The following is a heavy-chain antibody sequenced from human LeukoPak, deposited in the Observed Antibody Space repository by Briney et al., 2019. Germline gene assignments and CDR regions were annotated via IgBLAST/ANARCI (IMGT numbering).Heavy chain of an antibody. V-gene: IGHV4-31*03. Sequence: SETLPLTCTVSGGSISNGGYYWTWIRQHPGKGLEWIGHIYYSGTTYYNPSLKSRVTISVDTSKNQFSLKLTSVTAADTAVYYCARDRGNDDFDICVQGTMVTVSS. CDR1: GGSISNGGYY. D-gene: IGHD3-10*01. CDR3: ARDRGNDDFDI. J-gene: IGHJ3*02. CDR2: IYYSGTT.